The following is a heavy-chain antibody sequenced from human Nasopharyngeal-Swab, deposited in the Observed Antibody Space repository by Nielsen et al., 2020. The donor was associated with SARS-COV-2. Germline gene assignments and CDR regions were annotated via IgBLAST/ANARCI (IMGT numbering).Heavy chain of an antibody. J-gene: IGHJ5*02. CDR3: ARDGVAVPGGYNWFDP. Sequence: GESLKISCKASGFTFSEHWMTWVRQAPGKGPEWVAHIRETENEMYYVDSMKGRFTISRDNAKNSVYLQVDSLRVEDTAVYYCARDGVAVPGGYNWFDPWGRGTLVTVAS. CDR1: GFTFSEHW. D-gene: IGHD3-16*01. CDR2: IRETENEM. V-gene: IGHV3-7*03.